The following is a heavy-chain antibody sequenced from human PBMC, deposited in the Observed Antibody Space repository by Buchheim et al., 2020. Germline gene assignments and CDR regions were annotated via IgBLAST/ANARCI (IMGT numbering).Heavy chain of an antibody. Sequence: QVQLVESGGGVVQPGRSLRLSCAASGFTFSSYGMHWVRQAPGKGLEWVAVISYDGSNKYYADSVKGRFTISRDNSKNTLYLQMNSLRAEDTAVYYCAKDGPHFRGYSGYDFFDYWGQGTL. J-gene: IGHJ4*02. CDR2: ISYDGSNK. D-gene: IGHD5-12*01. CDR1: GFTFSSYG. CDR3: AKDGPHFRGYSGYDFFDY. V-gene: IGHV3-30*18.